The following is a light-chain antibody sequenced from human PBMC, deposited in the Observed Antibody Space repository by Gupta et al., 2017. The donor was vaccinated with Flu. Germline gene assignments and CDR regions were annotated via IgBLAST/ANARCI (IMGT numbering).Light chain of an antibody. Sequence: SITISCTGTNSDVGHYNYVSWYQEHPGKAPKLMIYEVTNRPAGVSNRFSGSKSGNTASLTISGLQAEDEADYYCSSYTSISTLVFGGGTKLTVL. CDR3: SSYTSISTLV. CDR2: EVT. CDR1: NSDVGHYNY. J-gene: IGLJ3*02. V-gene: IGLV2-14*01.